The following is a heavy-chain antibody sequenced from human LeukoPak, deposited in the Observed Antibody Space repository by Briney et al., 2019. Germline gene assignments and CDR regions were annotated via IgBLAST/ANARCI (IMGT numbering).Heavy chain of an antibody. Sequence: SETLSLTCTVSGGSISSSSYYWGWIRQPPGKGLEWIGSIYYSGSTYYNPSLKSRVTTSVDTSKNQFSLKLSSVTAADTAVYYCAEIVGATIGYWGQGTLVTVSS. CDR3: AEIVGATIGY. D-gene: IGHD1-26*01. CDR2: IYYSGST. CDR1: GGSISSSSYY. J-gene: IGHJ4*02. V-gene: IGHV4-39*01.